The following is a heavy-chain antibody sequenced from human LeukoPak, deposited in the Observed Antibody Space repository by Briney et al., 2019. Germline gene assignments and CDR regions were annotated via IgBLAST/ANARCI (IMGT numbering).Heavy chain of an antibody. V-gene: IGHV4-59*13. CDR1: GGSISSYY. J-gene: IGHJ3*01. Sequence: SEPLSLTCSVSGGSISSYYWRWIRQPPGKGREWIGYIYYSGSTNYNPSLKSRVTISVDTSKNQFSLKLSSVTAADTAVYYCARGFDYGDFSGWSQGTMVTVSS. D-gene: IGHD4-17*01. CDR2: IYYSGST. CDR3: ARGFDYGDFSG.